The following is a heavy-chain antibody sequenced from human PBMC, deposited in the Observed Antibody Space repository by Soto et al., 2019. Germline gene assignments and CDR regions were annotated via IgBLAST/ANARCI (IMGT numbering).Heavy chain of an antibody. V-gene: IGHV3-30*18. CDR2: ISYDGSNK. CDR1: GFTFSSYG. J-gene: IGHJ4*02. D-gene: IGHD5-18*01. Sequence: QVQLVESGGGVVQPGRSLRLSCAASGFTFSSYGMHWVRQAPGKGLEWVAVISYDGSNKYYADSVKGRFTISRDNSENTLYLQMNSLRAEETAVYYCAKIRGYSWTTPPDYWGQGTLVTVSS. CDR3: AKIRGYSWTTPPDY.